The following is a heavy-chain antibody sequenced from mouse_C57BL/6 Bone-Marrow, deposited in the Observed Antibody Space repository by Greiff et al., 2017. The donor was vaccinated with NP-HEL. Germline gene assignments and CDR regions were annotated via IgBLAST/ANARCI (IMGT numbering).Heavy chain of an antibody. V-gene: IGHV1-64*01. Sequence: QVQLKQPGAELVKPGASVKLSCKASGYTFTSYWMHWVKQRPGQGLEWIGMIHPNSGSTNYNEKFKSKATLTVDKSSSTAYIQLSSLTSEDSAVYYCARYPITTVVADMDYWGQGTSVTVSS. CDR1: GYTFTSYW. CDR3: ARYPITTVVADMDY. D-gene: IGHD1-1*01. CDR2: IHPNSGST. J-gene: IGHJ4*01.